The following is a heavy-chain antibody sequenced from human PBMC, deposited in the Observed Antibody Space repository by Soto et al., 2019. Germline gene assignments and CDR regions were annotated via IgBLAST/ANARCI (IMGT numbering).Heavy chain of an antibody. V-gene: IGHV1-69*06. Sequence: QVQLVQSGAEVKKPGSSVKVSCKTSGGTSNNYAISWVRQAPGQGLEWMGGIIPVFGTTNYAQKFQGRVRITADKSTNTGYMELSSLRSEDTAVYFCARHGRVSDNRGFYQGYWDYWGQGTLVSVSS. CDR3: ARHGRVSDNRGFYQGYWDY. D-gene: IGHD2-2*01. CDR2: IIPVFGTT. CDR1: GGTSNNYA. J-gene: IGHJ4*02.